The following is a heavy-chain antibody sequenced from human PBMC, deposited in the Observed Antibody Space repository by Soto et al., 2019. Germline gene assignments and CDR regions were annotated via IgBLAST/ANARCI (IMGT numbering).Heavy chain of an antibody. V-gene: IGHV1-69*09. D-gene: IGHD2-2*01. J-gene: IGHJ4*02. Sequence: QVQLVQSGAEVKKPESSVKVSCKTSGGTFVRHVISWVRQAPGQGPEWMGKINPLSGISNYAQKFHDRINFTADTDSSNTYMELSRLSSDDTAVYYCATPACAATWCSPSHNLDHWGQGTLVTVSS. CDR1: GGTFVRHV. CDR3: ATPACAATWCSPSHNLDH. CDR2: INPLSGIS.